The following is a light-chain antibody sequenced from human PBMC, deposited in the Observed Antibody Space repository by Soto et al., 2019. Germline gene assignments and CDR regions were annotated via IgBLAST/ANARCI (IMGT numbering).Light chain of an antibody. CDR2: QDS. Sequence: SYELTQPPSVSVSPGQTASITCSGDKLGDKYACWYQQKPGQSPVLVIYQDSKRPSGIPERFSGSNSGNTATLTISGTQAMDEADYYCQAWNSSTFRYVFGTETKLTVL. J-gene: IGLJ1*01. V-gene: IGLV3-1*01. CDR3: QAWNSSTFRYV. CDR1: KLGDKY.